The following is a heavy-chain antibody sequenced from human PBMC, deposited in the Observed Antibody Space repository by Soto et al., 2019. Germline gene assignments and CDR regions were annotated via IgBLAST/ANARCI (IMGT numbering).Heavy chain of an antibody. V-gene: IGHV3-11*06. CDR1: GFTFSDHY. D-gene: IGHD4-17*01. Sequence: GGSLRLSCAASGFTFSDHYMSWIRQAPGKGLEWIGYSSNSGSFTRYADSVKGRFTISRDNAKNSLYLQMNSLRAEDTAVYYCASNGDYYYYGMDVWGQGTTVTVSS. J-gene: IGHJ6*02. CDR3: ASNGDYYYYGMDV. CDR2: SSNSGSFT.